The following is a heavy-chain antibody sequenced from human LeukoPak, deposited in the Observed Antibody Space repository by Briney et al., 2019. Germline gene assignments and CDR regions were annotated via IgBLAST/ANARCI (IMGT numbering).Heavy chain of an antibody. CDR2: IIPILGIA. D-gene: IGHD3-9*01. Sequence: SVKVSCKASGGTFSSYAISWVRQAPGQGLEWMGRIIPILGIANYAQKLQGRVTMTTDTSTSTAYMELRSLRSDDTAVYYCARVRYDILTGPNYFDYWGQGTLVTVSS. CDR3: ARVRYDILTGPNYFDY. CDR1: GGTFSSYA. J-gene: IGHJ4*02. V-gene: IGHV1-69*04.